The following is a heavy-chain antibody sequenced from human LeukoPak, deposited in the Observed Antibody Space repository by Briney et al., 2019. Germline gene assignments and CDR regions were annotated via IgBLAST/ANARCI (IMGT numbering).Heavy chain of an antibody. D-gene: IGHD3-22*01. CDR2: IYSGGNT. CDR1: GFTFSSYS. J-gene: IGHJ4*02. Sequence: GGSLRLSCAASGFTFSSYSMNWVRQAPGKGLECVSVIYSGGNTYYADSVKGRFTISRDNSKNTLYLQMNSLRAEDTAVYYCARKTDSGGQGDYWGPGTLVTVSS. CDR3: ARKTDSGGQGDY. V-gene: IGHV3-66*01.